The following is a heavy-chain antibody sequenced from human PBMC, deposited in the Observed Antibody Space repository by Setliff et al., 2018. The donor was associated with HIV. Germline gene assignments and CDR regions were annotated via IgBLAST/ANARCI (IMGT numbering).Heavy chain of an antibody. V-gene: IGHV4-39*01. CDR3: ARGSGYDKGAYHYYYGMDV. Sequence: PSETLSLTCTVSGGSISSSSYYWGWIRQPPGKGLEWIGSIYYSGSTYYNPSLKTRVTISVDTSKNQFSLKLSSVTAADTAVYYCARGSGYDKGAYHYYYGMDVWGQGTTVTAP. J-gene: IGHJ6*02. CDR1: GGSISSSSYY. CDR2: IYYSGST. D-gene: IGHD5-12*01.